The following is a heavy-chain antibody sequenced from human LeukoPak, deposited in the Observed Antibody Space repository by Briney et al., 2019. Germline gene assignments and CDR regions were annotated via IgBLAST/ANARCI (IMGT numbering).Heavy chain of an antibody. Sequence: SETLPLTCTVSGGSISSYYWSWIRQPPGKGLEWIGYIYYSGSTNYNPSLKSRVTISVDTSKNQFSLKLSSVTAADTAVYYCARWDSGSSSGVYFDYWGQGTLVTVSS. CDR1: GGSISSYY. V-gene: IGHV4-59*08. J-gene: IGHJ4*02. D-gene: IGHD6-6*01. CDR3: ARWDSGSSSGVYFDY. CDR2: IYYSGST.